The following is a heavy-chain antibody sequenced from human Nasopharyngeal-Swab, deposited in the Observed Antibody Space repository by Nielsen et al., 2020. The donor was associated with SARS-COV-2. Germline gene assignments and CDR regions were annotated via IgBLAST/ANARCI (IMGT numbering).Heavy chain of an antibody. Sequence: GGSLRLSCAASGFTFDDYAMHWVRQAPGKGLEWVSGISWNSGSIGYADSVKGRFTISRDNAKNSLYLQMNSLRAEDTAVYYCARDLDRSFDYWGQGTLVTVSS. D-gene: IGHD3/OR15-3a*01. V-gene: IGHV3-9*01. CDR3: ARDLDRSFDY. CDR1: GFTFDDYA. J-gene: IGHJ4*02. CDR2: ISWNSGSI.